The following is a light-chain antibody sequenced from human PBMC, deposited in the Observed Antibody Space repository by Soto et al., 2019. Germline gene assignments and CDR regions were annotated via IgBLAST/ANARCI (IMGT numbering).Light chain of an antibody. CDR1: QSVSSY. Sequence: ENGLTQSAGTLSLSPGEGATLSCRASQSVSSYLAWYQQKPGQAPRLLIYDASNRATGIPARFSGSGSGTDFTLTISSLEPEDFAVYYCQQRSNWPRTFGQGTKVDIK. J-gene: IGKJ1*01. CDR2: DAS. CDR3: QQRSNWPRT. V-gene: IGKV3-11*01.